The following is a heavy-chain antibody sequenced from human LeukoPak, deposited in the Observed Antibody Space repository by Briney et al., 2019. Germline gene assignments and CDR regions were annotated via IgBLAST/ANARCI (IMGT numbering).Heavy chain of an antibody. CDR2: ISSSSSYI. Sequence: PGGSLRLSCAASGFTFSSYSMNWVRQAPGKGLEWVSSISSSSSYIYYADSVKGRFTISRDNAKNSLYLQMNSLRAEDTAVYYCARERLRFNWVDPWGQGTLVTVSS. V-gene: IGHV3-21*01. J-gene: IGHJ5*02. CDR3: ARERLRFNWVDP. CDR1: GFTFSSYS. D-gene: IGHD4-17*01.